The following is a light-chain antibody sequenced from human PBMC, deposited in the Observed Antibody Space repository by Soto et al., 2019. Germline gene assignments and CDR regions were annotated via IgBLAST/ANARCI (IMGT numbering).Light chain of an antibody. CDR2: DAS. J-gene: IGKJ4*01. V-gene: IGKV3-11*01. CDR3: QQRSNWPPMLT. Sequence: EIVLTQSPATLSLSPGERATLSCRASQSVSSYLAWYQQKPGQAPRLLIYDASNRTTGIPARFSGSGSGTDFTLTISRLEPEDFAINYCQQRSNWPPMLTVGGGTKVEIK. CDR1: QSVSSY.